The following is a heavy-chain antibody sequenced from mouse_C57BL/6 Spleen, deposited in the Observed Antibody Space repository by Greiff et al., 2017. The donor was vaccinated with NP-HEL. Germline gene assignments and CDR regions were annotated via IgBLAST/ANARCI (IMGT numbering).Heavy chain of an antibody. V-gene: IGHV1-52*01. D-gene: IGHD1-1*01. CDR2: IDPSDSET. J-gene: IGHJ4*01. CDR3: ARGRDTTVVATGDAMDY. CDR1: GYTFTSYW. Sequence: QVQLQQPGAELVRPGSSVKLSCKASGYTFTSYWMHWVKQRPIQGLEWIGNIDPSDSETHYNQKFKDKATLTVDKSSSTAYMQLSSLTSEDSAVYYCARGRDTTVVATGDAMDYWGQGTSVTVSS.